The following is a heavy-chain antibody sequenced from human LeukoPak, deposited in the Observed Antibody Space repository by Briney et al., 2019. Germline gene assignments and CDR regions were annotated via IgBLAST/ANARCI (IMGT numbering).Heavy chain of an antibody. CDR2: ISNSGSP. CDR3: ARGGAGPLRD. V-gene: IGHV4-59*13. Sequence: PSETLSLTCAVYGGSFSGYYWSWVRQPPGGGLEWIGYISNSGSPSYNPSFKSRVTFSADTSENHLSLKLNSVTPADTAVYFCARGGAGPLRDWGQGTLVTVSS. J-gene: IGHJ4*02. CDR1: GGSFSGYY. D-gene: IGHD3-16*01.